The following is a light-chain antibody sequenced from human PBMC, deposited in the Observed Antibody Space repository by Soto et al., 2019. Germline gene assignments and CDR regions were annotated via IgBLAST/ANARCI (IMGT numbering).Light chain of an antibody. CDR1: SSDVGGYNY. CDR3: CSYAGSPRDV. V-gene: IGLV2-11*01. J-gene: IGLJ1*01. CDR2: DVS. Sequence: QSALTQPRSVSGSPGQSVTTSCTGTSSDVGGYNYVSWYQQHPGKAPKVMIYDVSERPSGVPDRFSGSKSGNTASPTISGLQAEDEADYYCCSYAGSPRDVLGTGTKVTVL.